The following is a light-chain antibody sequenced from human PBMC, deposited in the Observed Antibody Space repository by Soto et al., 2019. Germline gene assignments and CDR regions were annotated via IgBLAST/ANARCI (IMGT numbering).Light chain of an antibody. Sequence: EIVMTQSPATLSVSPGERATLSCRASQSVSSNLAWYQQKPGQAPRLVIYDTSTRATGISARFSGSGSGTDFTLTSSGLQSEDFAVYYCQQYNNWPPSWTFGQGTKVDIK. V-gene: IGKV3-15*01. CDR2: DTS. CDR1: QSVSSN. CDR3: QQYNNWPPSWT. J-gene: IGKJ1*01.